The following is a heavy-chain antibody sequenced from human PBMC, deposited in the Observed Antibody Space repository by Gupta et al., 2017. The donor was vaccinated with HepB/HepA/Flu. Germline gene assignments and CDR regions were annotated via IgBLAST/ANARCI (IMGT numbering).Heavy chain of an antibody. Sequence: QVQLVESGGGVVQPGRSLRLSCAASGFTFSSYGMHWVRQAPGKGLEWVAVISYDGSNKYYADSVKGRVTISRDNSKNTLYLQMNSLRAEDTAVYYCAKDSNVLRYFDLSSYFDYWGQGTLVTVSS. V-gene: IGHV3-30*18. CDR3: AKDSNVLRYFDLSSYFDY. CDR1: GFTFSSYG. J-gene: IGHJ4*02. D-gene: IGHD3-9*01. CDR2: ISYDGSNK.